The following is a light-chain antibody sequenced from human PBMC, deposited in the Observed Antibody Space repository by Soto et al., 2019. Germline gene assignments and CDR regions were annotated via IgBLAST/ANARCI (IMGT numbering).Light chain of an antibody. V-gene: IGKV1-39*01. CDR2: AAS. CDR3: QQSYSSIT. CDR1: QSISSY. J-gene: IGKJ5*01. Sequence: DIQMTQSPSSLSASVGDRVTITCRASQSISSYLNWYQQKPGKAPKLLIYAASSLQSGVPSRFSGSGSATDFTLIISSLQPEDFATYYCQQSYSSITFGQGTRLETK.